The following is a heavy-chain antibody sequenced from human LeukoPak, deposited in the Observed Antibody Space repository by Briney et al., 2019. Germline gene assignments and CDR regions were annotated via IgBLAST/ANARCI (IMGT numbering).Heavy chain of an antibody. J-gene: IGHJ4*02. D-gene: IGHD3-16*02. CDR2: ISAYNGNT. CDR3: AVDSVWGSYRPVDY. CDR1: GYTFTGYY. V-gene: IGHV1-18*04. Sequence: ASVKVSCKASGYTFTGYYMRWVRQAPGQGLEWMGWISAYNGNTNYAQKLQGRVTMTTDTSTSTAYMELRSLRSDDTAVYYCAVDSVWGSYRPVDYWGQGTLVTVSS.